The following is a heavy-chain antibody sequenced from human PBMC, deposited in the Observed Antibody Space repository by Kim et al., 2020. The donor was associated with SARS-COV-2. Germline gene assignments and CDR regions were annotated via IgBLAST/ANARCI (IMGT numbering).Heavy chain of an antibody. Sequence: GGSLRLSCAASGFTFSSYGIHWVRQAPGKGLEWVAIIPYDGSNKYYGDSVKGRFTISRDKSKNTVYLQMNNLRAEDTAVYYCAKICSSPSCQVDSWGQGTLFTVSS. V-gene: IGHV3-30*18. J-gene: IGHJ4*02. CDR1: GFTFSSYG. D-gene: IGHD2-2*01. CDR3: AKICSSPSCQVDS. CDR2: IPYDGSNK.